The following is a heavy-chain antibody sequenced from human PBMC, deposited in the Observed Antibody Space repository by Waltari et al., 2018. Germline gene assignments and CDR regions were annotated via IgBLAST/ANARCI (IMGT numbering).Heavy chain of an antibody. Sequence: EVQLVESGGGLIQPGESLRLSCAASGLSVSSTYMSWVRQAPGKGLEGVSVVYNGDSTHYADSVEGRFTISRDNSKNTLYLQMNSLRGEDTAVYYCAKGEEWPTVVRHWGQGTLVTVSS. CDR2: VYNGDST. CDR1: GLSVSSTY. CDR3: AKGEEWPTVVRH. D-gene: IGHD3-3*01. J-gene: IGHJ4*02. V-gene: IGHV3-53*01.